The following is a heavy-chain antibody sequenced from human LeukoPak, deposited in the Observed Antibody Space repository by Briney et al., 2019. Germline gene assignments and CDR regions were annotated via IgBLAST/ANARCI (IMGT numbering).Heavy chain of an antibody. V-gene: IGHV3-21*01. CDR3: ARDLGVAMAVFDY. J-gene: IGHJ4*02. CDR1: GFTFSSYS. D-gene: IGHD5-18*01. CDR2: ISSSSSYI. Sequence: TGGSLRLSCAASGFTFSSYSMNWVRQAPGKGLEWVSSISSSSSYIYYADSVKGRFTISRDNAKNSLYLQMNSLRAEDTAVYYCARDLGVAMAVFDYRGQGTLVTVSS.